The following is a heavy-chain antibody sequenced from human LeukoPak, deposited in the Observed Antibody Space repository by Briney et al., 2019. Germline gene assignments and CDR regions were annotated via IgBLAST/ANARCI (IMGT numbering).Heavy chain of an antibody. D-gene: IGHD2-2*01. Sequence: SETLSLTCAVFGGSFSGYYWSCVRQSPGKGLEWIGEINPSGNTNYNPSLKSRVTISVDTSKNQFSLKLSSLTAADKAVYYCARGDAGYCTSSSCYGMRWFDPWGQGTLVTVSS. J-gene: IGHJ5*02. CDR2: INPSGNT. V-gene: IGHV4-34*01. CDR3: ARGDAGYCTSSSCYGMRWFDP. CDR1: GGSFSGYY.